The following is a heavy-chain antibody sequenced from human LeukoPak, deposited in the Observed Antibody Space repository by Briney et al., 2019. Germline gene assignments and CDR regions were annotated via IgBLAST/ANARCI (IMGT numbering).Heavy chain of an antibody. V-gene: IGHV1-8*01. CDR1: GYTFTSYD. Sequence: GASVKVSCKASGYTFTSYDINWVRQATGQGLEWMGWMNPNSGNTGYAQKFQGRVTMTRNTSISTAYMELSSLRSEDTAVYYCARNLYCSSTSCLRRNWFDPWGQGTLVTVSS. J-gene: IGHJ5*02. CDR3: ARNLYCSSTSCLRRNWFDP. D-gene: IGHD2-2*01. CDR2: MNPNSGNT.